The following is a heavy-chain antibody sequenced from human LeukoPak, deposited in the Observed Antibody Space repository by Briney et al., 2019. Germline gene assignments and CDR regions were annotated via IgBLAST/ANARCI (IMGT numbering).Heavy chain of an antibody. CDR2: IWYDGSNK. CDR1: GFTFSSYG. CDR3: ARDTWIDGHDY. Sequence: GRSLRLSCAASGFTFSSYGMHWVRQAPGKGLEWVAVIWYDGSNKYYADSVKGRFTISRDNSKNTLYLQMNSPRAEDTAVYYCARDTWIDGHDYWGQGTLVTVSS. D-gene: IGHD2-2*03. V-gene: IGHV3-33*01. J-gene: IGHJ4*02.